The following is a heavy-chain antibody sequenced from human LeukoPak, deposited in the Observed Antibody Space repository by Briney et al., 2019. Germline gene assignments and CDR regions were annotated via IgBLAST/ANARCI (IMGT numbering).Heavy chain of an antibody. D-gene: IGHD2-2*01. CDR1: GFTFSSYA. CDR3: ARDKITTRSTIVVVPAAMSEAPRHYGMDV. Sequence: PGGSLRLSCAASGFTFSSYAMSWVRQAPGKGLEWVSAISGSGGSTYYADSVKGRFTISRDNSKNTLYLQMNSLRAEDTAVYYCARDKITTRSTIVVVPAAMSEAPRHYGMDVWGQGTTVTVSS. J-gene: IGHJ6*02. CDR2: ISGSGGST. V-gene: IGHV3-23*01.